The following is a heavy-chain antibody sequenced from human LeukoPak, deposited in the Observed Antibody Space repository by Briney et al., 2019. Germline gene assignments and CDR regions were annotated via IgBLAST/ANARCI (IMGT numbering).Heavy chain of an antibody. D-gene: IGHD3-9*01. Sequence: SETLSLTCTVSGGSISSYYWSWIRQPAGKGLEWIGRIYTSGSTNYKPSLKRRVTMSVDTSKTQFSLKLSSVPAADTGVYYCARKRERMYYDILTGYYTLNAFDIWGQGTMVTVSS. V-gene: IGHV4-4*07. CDR2: IYTSGST. CDR1: GGSISSYY. J-gene: IGHJ3*02. CDR3: ARKRERMYYDILTGYYTLNAFDI.